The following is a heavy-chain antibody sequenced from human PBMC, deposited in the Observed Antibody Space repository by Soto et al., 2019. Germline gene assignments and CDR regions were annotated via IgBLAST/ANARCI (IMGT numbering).Heavy chain of an antibody. D-gene: IGHD2-15*01. CDR1: GVSINNSDFL. CDR3: ASEVSSTDGMDV. V-gene: IGHV4-39*01. J-gene: IGHJ6*02. CDR2: IYFGGNT. Sequence: SETLSLTCTVSGVSINNSDFLWGWVRQPPGNALEWIGSIYFGGNTYYNPSLESRVTISADTSKNQISLKLTSVTAAHTATYYCASEVSSTDGMDVWGQGTTVTVSS.